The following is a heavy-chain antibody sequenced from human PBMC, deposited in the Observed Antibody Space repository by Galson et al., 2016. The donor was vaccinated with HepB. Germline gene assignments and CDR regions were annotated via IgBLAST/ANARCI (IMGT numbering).Heavy chain of an antibody. Sequence: SLRLSCAASGFTFSDSAMHWVRQASGKGLEWVGRIRSKANTYATAYAASVKGRFTISRDDSENTAYLQMHSLNTEDTAVYYCFRRRASDRRGDTVDNWGQGTLVTVSS. CDR1: GFTFSDSA. CDR3: FRRRASDRRGDTVDN. J-gene: IGHJ4*02. CDR2: IRSKANTYAT. D-gene: IGHD2-15*01. V-gene: IGHV3-73*01.